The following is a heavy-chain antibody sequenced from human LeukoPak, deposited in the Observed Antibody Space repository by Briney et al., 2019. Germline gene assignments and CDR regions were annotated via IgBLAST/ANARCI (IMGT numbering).Heavy chain of an antibody. CDR3: ARGVGSGWSYYFDY. J-gene: IGHJ4*02. Sequence: GASVKVSCKASGYTFTSYDINWVRQATGQGLEWVGWMNPNSGNTGYAQKFQGRVTMTRNTSISTAYMELSSLRSEDTAVYYCARGVGSGWSYYFDYWGQGTLVTVSS. CDR2: MNPNSGNT. V-gene: IGHV1-8*01. CDR1: GYTFTSYD. D-gene: IGHD6-19*01.